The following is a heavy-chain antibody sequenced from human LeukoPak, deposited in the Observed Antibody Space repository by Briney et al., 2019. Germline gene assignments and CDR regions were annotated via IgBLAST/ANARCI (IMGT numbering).Heavy chain of an antibody. J-gene: IGHJ4*02. Sequence: GGSLRLSCAASGFTFSTFAMIWVRQPPGKGLEWVSSIFPSGGEIHYADSVRGRFTISRDNSKSTLSLQMNSLRAEDAAVYYCAKAPLGRCTGAICYSFDYWGQGTLVTVSS. V-gene: IGHV3-23*01. D-gene: IGHD2-8*02. CDR2: IFPSGGEI. CDR3: AKAPLGRCTGAICYSFDY. CDR1: GFTFSTFA.